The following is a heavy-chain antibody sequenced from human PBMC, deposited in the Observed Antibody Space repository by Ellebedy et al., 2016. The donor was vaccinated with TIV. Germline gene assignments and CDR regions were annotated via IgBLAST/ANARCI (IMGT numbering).Heavy chain of an antibody. J-gene: IGHJ3*02. V-gene: IGHV3-53*01. CDR2: IHTGGDT. Sequence: GGSLRLSCAASGFTVSYTYMSWVRQAPGKGLEWVSVIHTGGDTYYADSVKRRFTISRDSSKNTLYLQMNSLRAEDTAVYYCARRITGTYGDDALDIWGQGTMVTVSS. D-gene: IGHD1-20*01. CDR1: GFTVSYTY. CDR3: ARRITGTYGDDALDI.